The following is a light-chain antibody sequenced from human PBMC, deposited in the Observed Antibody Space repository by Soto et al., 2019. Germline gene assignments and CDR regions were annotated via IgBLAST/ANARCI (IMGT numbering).Light chain of an antibody. CDR1: QSLTSY. Sequence: EIVLTQSPATLSLSPGERATLSCRASQSLTSYLNWYQQRPGQAPMLIIYDASKRATGTPARFSGSGSGTYFTLTISSLEPEDFAVYYCQQRSNWPPRVTFGQGTRLESK. CDR3: QQRSNWPPRVT. CDR2: DAS. V-gene: IGKV3-11*01. J-gene: IGKJ5*01.